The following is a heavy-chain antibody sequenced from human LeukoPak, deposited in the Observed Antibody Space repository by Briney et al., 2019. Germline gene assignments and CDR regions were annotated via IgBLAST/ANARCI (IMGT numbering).Heavy chain of an antibody. D-gene: IGHD3-10*01. J-gene: IGHJ6*03. CDR2: IYTSGST. Sequence: SETLSLTCTVSGGSISSGSYYWSWIRQPAGKGLEWIGRIYTSGSTNYNPSLKSRVTISVDTSKNQFSLKLSSVTAADTAVYYCASLVGYCYGSGSKSYYYYYMDVWGKGTTVTVSS. CDR1: GGSISSGSYY. V-gene: IGHV4-61*02. CDR3: ASLVGYCYGSGSKSYYYYYMDV.